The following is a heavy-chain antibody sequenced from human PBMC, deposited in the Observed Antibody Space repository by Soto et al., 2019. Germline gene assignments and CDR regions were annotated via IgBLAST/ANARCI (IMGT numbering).Heavy chain of an antibody. CDR1: GGSISSGGYY. CDR3: ASDCSGGSCYPGWGAFDI. Sequence: QVQLQESGPGLVKPSQTLSLTCTVSGGSISSGGYYWSWIRQHPGKGLEWIGYIYYSGSTYYNPSLKSRVTISVDTSKNQCSLKLSSVTAADTAVYYCASDCSGGSCYPGWGAFDIWGQGTMVTVSS. D-gene: IGHD2-15*01. CDR2: IYYSGST. V-gene: IGHV4-31*03. J-gene: IGHJ3*02.